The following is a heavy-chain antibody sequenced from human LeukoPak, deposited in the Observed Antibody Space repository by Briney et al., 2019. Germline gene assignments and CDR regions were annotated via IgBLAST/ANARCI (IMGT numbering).Heavy chain of an antibody. CDR3: ARSTGLRYFDR. CDR1: GFTFSTYA. CDR2: FGSTGTI. Sequence: GGSLRLSCVASGFTFSTYALNWIRQAPGKGLEWVAYFGSTGTIHYADSMRGRFTISRDNAEMSLFLQMNSLRVDDTAVYYCARSTGLRYFDRWGQGTLVTVSS. D-gene: IGHD2-2*01. V-gene: IGHV3-48*03. J-gene: IGHJ4*02.